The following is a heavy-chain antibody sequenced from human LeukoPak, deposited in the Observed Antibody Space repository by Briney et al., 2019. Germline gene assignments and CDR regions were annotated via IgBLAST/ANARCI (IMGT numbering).Heavy chain of an antibody. Sequence: GGSLRLSCAASGFTFSSYAMHWVRQAPGKGLEWVALTWREGSDKYADSVKGRFAISRDNSKNTLFLQMNSLRPEDTAVYYCARVGTQQWLLYVGVYWGQGTLVSVSS. D-gene: IGHD6-19*01. J-gene: IGHJ4*02. CDR1: GFTFSSYA. CDR3: ARVGTQQWLLYVGVY. CDR2: TWREGSDK. V-gene: IGHV3-30*09.